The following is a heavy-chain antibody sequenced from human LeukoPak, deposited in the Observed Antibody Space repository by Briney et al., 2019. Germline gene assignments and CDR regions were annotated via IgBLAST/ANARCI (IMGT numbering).Heavy chain of an antibody. V-gene: IGHV3-21*01. D-gene: IGHD3-22*01. CDR1: GFTFSSYS. CDR2: ISSSSSYI. J-gene: IGHJ4*02. CDR3: ARDLYYYDSSGYPHSPDY. Sequence: MSGGSLRLSCAASGFTFSSYSMNWVRQAPGKGLEWVSSISSSSSYIYYADSVKGRFTISRDNAKNSLYLQMSSLRAEDTAVYYCARDLYYYDSSGYPHSPDYWGQGTLVTVPS.